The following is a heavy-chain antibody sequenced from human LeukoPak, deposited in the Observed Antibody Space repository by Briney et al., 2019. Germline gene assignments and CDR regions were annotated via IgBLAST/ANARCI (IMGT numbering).Heavy chain of an antibody. CDR1: GGTFCSYA. CDR3: ARDSRRCSSTSCYWGWFDP. V-gene: IGHV1-69*06. CDR2: IIPIFGTA. J-gene: IGHJ5*02. D-gene: IGHD2-2*01. Sequence: SVKVSCKASGGTFCSYAISWVRQAPGQGLEWMGGIIPIFGTANYAQKFQGRVTITADKSTSTAYMELSSLRSEDTAVYYCARDSRRCSSTSCYWGWFDPWGQGTLVTVSS.